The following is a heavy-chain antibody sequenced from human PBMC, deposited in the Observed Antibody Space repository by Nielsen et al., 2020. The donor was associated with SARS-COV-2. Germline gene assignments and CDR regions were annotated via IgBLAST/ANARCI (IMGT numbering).Heavy chain of an antibody. D-gene: IGHD1-1*01. CDR2: IKSKTDGGTT. V-gene: IGHV3-15*01. CDR1: GFTFSNAW. Sequence: LSLTCAASGFTFSNAWMSWVRQAPGKGLEWVGRIKSKTDGGTTDYAAPVKGRFTISRDDSKNTLYLQMNSLKTEDTAVYYCTTPLHNWNDDFDPWGQGTLVTVSS. CDR3: TTPLHNWNDDFDP. J-gene: IGHJ5*02.